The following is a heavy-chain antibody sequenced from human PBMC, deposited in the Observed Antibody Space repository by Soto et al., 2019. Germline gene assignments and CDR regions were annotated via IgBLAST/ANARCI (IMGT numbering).Heavy chain of an antibody. CDR3: ARVVDFPRSQFDY. V-gene: IGHV3-11*01. D-gene: IGHD3-3*01. Sequence: PGGSLRLSCAASGFTFSDYYMSWIRQAPGKGLEWVSYISSSGSTIYYADSVKGRFTISRDNAKNSLYLQMNSLRAEDTAVYYCARVVDFPRSQFDYWGRGTLVTVSS. CDR1: GFTFSDYY. CDR2: ISSSGSTI. J-gene: IGHJ4*02.